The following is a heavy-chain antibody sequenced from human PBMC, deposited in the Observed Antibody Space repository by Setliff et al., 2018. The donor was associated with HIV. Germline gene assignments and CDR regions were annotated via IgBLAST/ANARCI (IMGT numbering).Heavy chain of an antibody. J-gene: IGHJ3*02. D-gene: IGHD3-22*01. V-gene: IGHV4-59*01. CDR1: GGSISSYY. CDR2: IYCSGST. CDR3: GREGVTMRGNAFDI. Sequence: PSETLSLTCTLPGGSISSYYWSWIRQPPGKGLEWIGYIYCSGSTNYNPFLKSRVTISVDTSKNQFSLNLSSVTAADTAVYCCGREGVTMRGNAFDIWGQGTLVTVSS.